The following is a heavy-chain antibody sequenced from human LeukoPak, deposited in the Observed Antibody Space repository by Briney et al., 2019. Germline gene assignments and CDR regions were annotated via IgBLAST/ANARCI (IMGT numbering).Heavy chain of an antibody. CDR3: ARLVRNYYMDV. CDR1: GYSISTDYY. D-gene: IGHD2-8*02. V-gene: IGHV4-38-2*01. Sequence: SETLSLTCAVSGYSISTDYYWGWIRQSPGKGLEWIGSMYHSGSTYYNSSLKSRVTTSVDTSKNQFSLKLSSVTAADTAVYYCARLVRNYYMDVWGKGTTVTVSS. CDR2: MYHSGST. J-gene: IGHJ6*03.